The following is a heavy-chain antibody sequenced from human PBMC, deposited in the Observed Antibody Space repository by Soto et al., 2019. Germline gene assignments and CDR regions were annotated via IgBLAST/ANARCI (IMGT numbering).Heavy chain of an antibody. J-gene: IGHJ6*02. Sequence: SVKVSFKASGFTFTRSAVQWLRQARGQRLEWIGWIVVGSSNTNYAQKFQERVTITRDMSTSTAYMELSSLRSEDTAVYYCAATGIFGVVTNPYYYGLDVWGQGTTVTVS. CDR3: AATGIFGVVTNPYYYGLDV. CDR1: GFTFTRSA. V-gene: IGHV1-58*01. CDR2: IVVGSSNT. D-gene: IGHD3-3*02.